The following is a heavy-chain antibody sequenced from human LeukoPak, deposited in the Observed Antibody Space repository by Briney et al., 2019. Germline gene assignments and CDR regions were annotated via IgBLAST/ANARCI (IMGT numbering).Heavy chain of an antibody. V-gene: IGHV3-23*01. CDR1: GFTFSSYA. CDR3: AKHGGGGIATTPHY. D-gene: IGHD2-15*01. Sequence: GGSLRLSCAASGFTFSSYAMSWVRQAPGKGPEWVSAISSSAGATYFADSVKGRFAISRDNSRNTVDLQMNSLRADDTAVYYCAKHGGGGIATTPHYWGQGALVTVSS. J-gene: IGHJ4*02. CDR2: ISSSAGAT.